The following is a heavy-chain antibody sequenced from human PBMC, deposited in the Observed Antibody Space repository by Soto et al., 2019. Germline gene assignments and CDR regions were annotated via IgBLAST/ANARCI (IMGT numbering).Heavy chain of an antibody. D-gene: IGHD2-15*01. CDR1: GFTFTSSA. J-gene: IGHJ3*02. CDR2: IVVGSGNT. V-gene: IGHV1-58*02. Sequence: SVKVSCKASGFTFTSSAMQWVRQARGQRLEWIGWIVVGSGNTNYAQKFQESVTITRDMSTSTAYMELSSLRSEDTAVYYCAADLYCSGGSCYSHAFDIWGQGTMVTVSS. CDR3: AADLYCSGGSCYSHAFDI.